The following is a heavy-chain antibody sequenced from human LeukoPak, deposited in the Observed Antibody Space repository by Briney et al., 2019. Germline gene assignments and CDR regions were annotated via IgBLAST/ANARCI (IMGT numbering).Heavy chain of an antibody. CDR2: TYYRSTWYN. V-gene: IGHV6-1*01. CDR3: AREYSSSWYPCDGMDV. D-gene: IGHD6-13*01. Sequence: SQTLSLTCAISGDSVSSNSVTWNWIRQSPSRGLEWLGRTYYRSTWYNDYAVSVRGRITVNPDTSKNQFSLQLNSVTPEDTAVYYCAREYSSSWYPCDGMDVWGQGTTVTASS. J-gene: IGHJ6*02. CDR1: GDSVSSNSVT.